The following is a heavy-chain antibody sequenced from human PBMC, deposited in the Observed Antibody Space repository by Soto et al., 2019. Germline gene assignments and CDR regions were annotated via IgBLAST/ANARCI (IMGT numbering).Heavy chain of an antibody. Sequence: GGSLRLSCNASGFTVSRTYISWVRQAPGLGLEWVAVIESGGSTHYADSVKGRFTISRDIPKNMIYLQLHTLRAEDTAVYYCAKDLGPLRLLNYYFYGLDVWGQGTTVTVSS. CDR3: AKDLGPLRLLNYYFYGLDV. V-gene: IGHV3-53*01. J-gene: IGHJ6*02. CDR2: IESGGST. D-gene: IGHD2-15*01. CDR1: GFTVSRTY.